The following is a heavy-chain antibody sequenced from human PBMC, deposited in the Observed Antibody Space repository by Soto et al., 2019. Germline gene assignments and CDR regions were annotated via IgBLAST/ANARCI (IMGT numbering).Heavy chain of an antibody. Sequence: QVQLVQSGAEVKKPGASVKVSCKASGYTFTSYYMHWVRQAPGQGLELMGIINPSGGSTSYAQKVQGRVTMTSDKSTSPVYMELSSLGSEATAVYYCARDLVDTAGRGWFDPWGQGTLVTVSS. CDR3: ARDLVDTAGRGWFDP. CDR1: GYTFTSYY. J-gene: IGHJ5*02. D-gene: IGHD6-6*01. V-gene: IGHV1-46*01. CDR2: INPSGGST.